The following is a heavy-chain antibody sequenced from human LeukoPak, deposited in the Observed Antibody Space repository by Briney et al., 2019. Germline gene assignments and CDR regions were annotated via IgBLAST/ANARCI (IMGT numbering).Heavy chain of an antibody. Sequence: GESLKISCKDSGYRFSSCWIAWVRQMPGKGLEYIGIIYPGDSDIRYSPSFQGQVTISADKSISTAYLQWSSLKASDTAMYYCARQEYCSGGSCYTWFDPWGQGTLVTVSS. D-gene: IGHD2-15*01. CDR3: ARQEYCSGGSCYTWFDP. V-gene: IGHV5-51*01. J-gene: IGHJ5*02. CDR2: IYPGDSDI. CDR1: GYRFSSCW.